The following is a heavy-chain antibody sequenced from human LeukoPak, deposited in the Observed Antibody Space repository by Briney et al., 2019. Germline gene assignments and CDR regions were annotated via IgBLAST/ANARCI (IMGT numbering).Heavy chain of an antibody. CDR1: GGSISSYY. CDR3: ARAPSVVVAARD. J-gene: IGHJ4*02. V-gene: IGHV4-59*01. Sequence: SETLSLTCTVSGGSISSYYWSWIRQPPGKGLEWIGYIYYSGSTNYNPSLKSRVTISVDTSKNRFSLKLSSVTAADTAVYYCARAPSVVVAARDWGQGTLVTVSS. CDR2: IYYSGST. D-gene: IGHD6-19*01.